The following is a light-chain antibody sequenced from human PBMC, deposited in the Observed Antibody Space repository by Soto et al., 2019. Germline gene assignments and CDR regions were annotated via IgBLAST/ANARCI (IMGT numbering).Light chain of an antibody. J-gene: IGKJ5*01. Sequence: EIVMTQSPVTLSVSPWERFTLSCRASQSVSNNLAWYQQKSGQAPRLLIYGASTRVTGIPARFSGSGSGTEFTLTISSLQFEDFAIYYCQQYDNWPPVTFGQGTRMDIK. CDR2: GAS. V-gene: IGKV3-15*01. CDR3: QQYDNWPPVT. CDR1: QSVSNN.